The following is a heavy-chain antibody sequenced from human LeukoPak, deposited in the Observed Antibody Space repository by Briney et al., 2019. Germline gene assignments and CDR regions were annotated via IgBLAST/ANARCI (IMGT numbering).Heavy chain of an antibody. V-gene: IGHV4-61*02. CDR1: GGSLSSGRYY. CDR2: IYISGST. CDR3: ARETRGISSPTFDY. Sequence: SETLSLTCTVSGGSLSSGRYYWSWIRQPAGKGLEWIGRIYISGSTNYNSSLKSRVTISVDTSKNQFSLKLSSVTAADTAVYFCARETRGISSPTFDYWGQGTLVTVSS. D-gene: IGHD6-13*01. J-gene: IGHJ4*02.